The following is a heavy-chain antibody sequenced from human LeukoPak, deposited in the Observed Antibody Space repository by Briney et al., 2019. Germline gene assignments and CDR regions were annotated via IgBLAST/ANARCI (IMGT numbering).Heavy chain of an antibody. J-gene: IGHJ4*02. CDR3: ARRGCSSTSCSDY. V-gene: IGHV4-39*01. Sequence: PSETLSLTCTVSGGSISSSSYYWGWIRQPPGKGLEWIGSIYYSGSTYYNPSLKSRVTISVDTSKNQFSLQLSSVTAADTAVYYCARRGCSSTSCSDYWGQGTLVTVSS. CDR2: IYYSGST. D-gene: IGHD2-2*01. CDR1: GGSISSSSYY.